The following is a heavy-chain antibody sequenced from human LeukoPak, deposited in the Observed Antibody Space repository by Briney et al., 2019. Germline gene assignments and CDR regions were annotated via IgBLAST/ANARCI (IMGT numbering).Heavy chain of an antibody. CDR1: RFTFSSYS. D-gene: IGHD3-10*01. CDR2: ISSSSSYV. J-gene: IGHJ4*02. V-gene: IGHV3-21*01. CDR3: ARDRVTMVRGVIIGRDY. Sequence: GGSLRLSCAASRFTFSSYSMNWVRQAPGKGLEWVSSISSSSSYVYYADSVKGRFTISRDNAKNSLYLQMNSLRAEDTAVYYCARDRVTMVRGVIIGRDYWGQGTLVTVSS.